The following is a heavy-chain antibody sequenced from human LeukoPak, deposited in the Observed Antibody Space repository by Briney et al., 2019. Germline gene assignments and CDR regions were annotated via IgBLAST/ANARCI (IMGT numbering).Heavy chain of an antibody. J-gene: IGHJ4*02. Sequence: PGGSLRLSCAASGFSVSTYEMNWVRQAPGKGLECVSYISSSGTTISYADFVEGRFTISRDNAKNSLYLEMNSLRVEDTAVYYCARGRPEFFGSGTYLNDWGQGTLVTVSS. CDR1: GFSVSTYE. V-gene: IGHV3-48*03. CDR3: ARGRPEFFGSGTYLND. D-gene: IGHD3-10*01. CDR2: ISSSGTTI.